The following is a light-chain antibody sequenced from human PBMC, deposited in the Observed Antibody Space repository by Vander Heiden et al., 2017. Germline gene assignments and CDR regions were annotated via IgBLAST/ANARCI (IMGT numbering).Light chain of an antibody. Sequence: QSALIHPASVSGAPGQAITISCTGSSSKIWGYNLHSWYQHEPGKAPKIIIYEVSKRPSGVFNRFSGSKSGNTASLTISGLQGEDEAEYYCCSYAGSSTPWVFGGGTKVTVL. CDR3: CSYAGSSTPWV. V-gene: IGLV2-23*02. J-gene: IGLJ3*02. CDR1: SSKIWGYNL. CDR2: EVS.